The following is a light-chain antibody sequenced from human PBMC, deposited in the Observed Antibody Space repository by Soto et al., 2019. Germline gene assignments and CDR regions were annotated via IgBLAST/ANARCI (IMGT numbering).Light chain of an antibody. CDR3: QHYHNYIS. Sequence: DIQVTQSPSTLSASLGDRVTITCRASQIISNSLAWYQQKPGRAPKLLIYDASNSMVGGLESRFSGSGSGTEFTLTISDLQPDDFATYSCQHYHNYISFGGGTRVEVK. V-gene: IGKV1-5*01. CDR1: QIISNS. J-gene: IGKJ4*01. CDR2: DASN.